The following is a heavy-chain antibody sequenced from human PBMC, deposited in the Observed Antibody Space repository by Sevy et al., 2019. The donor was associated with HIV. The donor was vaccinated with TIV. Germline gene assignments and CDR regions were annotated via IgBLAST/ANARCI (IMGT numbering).Heavy chain of an antibody. Sequence: GGSLRLSCAASGFTFSRYGIHWVRRAPGKGLEWVAGIWFDGSKKFYVESVKGRFTISRDNSKKMLYLQMNSLRAEDTAVYYCAKDIYEDDVLSNFDSWGQGTLVTVSS. J-gene: IGHJ4*02. CDR3: AKDIYEDDVLSNFDS. D-gene: IGHD3-3*01. V-gene: IGHV3-33*06. CDR2: IWFDGSKK. CDR1: GFTFSRYG.